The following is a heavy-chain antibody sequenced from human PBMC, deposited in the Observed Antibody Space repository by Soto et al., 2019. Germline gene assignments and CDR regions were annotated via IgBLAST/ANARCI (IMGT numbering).Heavy chain of an antibody. CDR3: ARAEEDDILTGYYYFAY. J-gene: IGHJ4*02. CDR1: GGSISSYY. V-gene: IGHV4-59*01. Sequence: SETLSLTCTVSGGSISSYYWSWIRQPPGKGLEWIGYIYYSGSTNYNPSLKSRVTISVDTSKNQFSLKLSSVTAADTAVYYCARAEEDDILTGYYYFAYWGQGTLVTVSS. D-gene: IGHD3-9*01. CDR2: IYYSGST.